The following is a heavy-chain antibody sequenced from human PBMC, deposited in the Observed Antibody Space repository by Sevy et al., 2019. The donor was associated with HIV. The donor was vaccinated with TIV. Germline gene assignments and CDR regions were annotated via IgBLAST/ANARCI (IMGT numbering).Heavy chain of an antibody. D-gene: IGHD3-22*01. CDR1: GYSISSGYY. V-gene: IGHV4-38-2*02. CDR2: IYHSGST. Sequence: ETLSLTCTVSGYSISSGYYWGWIRQPPGKGLEWIGSIYHSGSTYYNPSLKSRVTISVDTSKNQFSLKLSSVTAADTAVYYCARDLEVVVFYAKFDPWGQGTLVTVSS. J-gene: IGHJ5*02. CDR3: ARDLEVVVFYAKFDP.